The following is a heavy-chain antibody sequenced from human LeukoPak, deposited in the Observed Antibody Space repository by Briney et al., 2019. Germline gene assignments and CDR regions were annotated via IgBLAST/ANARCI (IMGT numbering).Heavy chain of an antibody. J-gene: IGHJ3*02. CDR2: FDPEDGET. D-gene: IGHD3-10*01. Sequence: ASVKVSCRVSVYTLTGLSMHWVRQAPGKGLEWMGGFDPEDGETIYAQKFQGRVTMTEDTSTDTAYMELSSLRSEDTAVYYCATRDAIRAFDIWGQGTMVTVSA. CDR1: VYTLTGLS. V-gene: IGHV1-24*01. CDR3: ATRDAIRAFDI.